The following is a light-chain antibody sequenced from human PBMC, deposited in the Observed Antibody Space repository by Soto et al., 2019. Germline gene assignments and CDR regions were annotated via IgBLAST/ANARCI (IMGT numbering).Light chain of an antibody. CDR1: QDIGGR. J-gene: IGKJ1*01. Sequence: IQMPHSPSSGSASVGDRLTITGRASQDIGGRLARFKQKPGKAPQYLSQAASILQSGVPSRFSGTGAGTEFILTSNNLQPEEWASYFCLQVYSFPRTFGLGTKVDIK. CDR2: AAS. CDR3: LQVYSFPRT. V-gene: IGKV1-12*01.